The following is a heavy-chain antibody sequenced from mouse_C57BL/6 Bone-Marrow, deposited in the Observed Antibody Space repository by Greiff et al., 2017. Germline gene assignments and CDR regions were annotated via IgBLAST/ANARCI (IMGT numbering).Heavy chain of an antibody. D-gene: IGHD3-3*01. CDR2: ISYDGSN. CDR3: ARGTFFAY. CDR1: GYSITSGYY. V-gene: IGHV3-6*01. J-gene: IGHJ3*01. Sequence: EVHLVESGPGLVKPSQSLSLTCSVTGYSITSGYYWNWIRQFPGNKLEWMGYISYDGSNNYNPSLKNRISITRDTSKNQFFLKLNSVTTEDTATYYCARGTFFAYWGQGTLVTVSA.